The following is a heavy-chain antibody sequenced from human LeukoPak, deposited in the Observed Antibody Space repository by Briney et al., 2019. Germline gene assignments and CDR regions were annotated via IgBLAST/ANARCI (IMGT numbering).Heavy chain of an antibody. CDR3: AKSVRGVIMPPPPYYYYGMDV. V-gene: IGHV1-8*01. CDR1: XXXXTSYD. Sequence: ASVKVSXXAXXXXXTSYDINWVRQXTGQGLEWMGWMNPNSGNTGYAQKFQGRVTMTRNSSITTAYTELSSLRSEDTAVYYCAKSVRGVIMPPPPYYYYGMDVWGQGTTVTVSS. CDR2: MNPNSGNT. D-gene: IGHD3-10*01. J-gene: IGHJ6*02.